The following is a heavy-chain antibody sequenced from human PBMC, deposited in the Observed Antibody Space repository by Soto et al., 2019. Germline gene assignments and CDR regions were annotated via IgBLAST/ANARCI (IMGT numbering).Heavy chain of an antibody. V-gene: IGHV3-64*01. CDR3: ARRGYGLYFDY. CDR2: ISGDGGST. D-gene: IGHD3-10*01. CDR1: GFTFSSYA. Sequence: EVQLVESGGGLVQPGGSLRLSCVASGFTFSSYAMHWVRQAPGKGLEFVSVISGDGGSTYYANSVKGRFTISRDNSKNTLYLQRGSRRAEDMAVSYGARRGYGLYFDYWGQGTLVTVSS. J-gene: IGHJ4*02.